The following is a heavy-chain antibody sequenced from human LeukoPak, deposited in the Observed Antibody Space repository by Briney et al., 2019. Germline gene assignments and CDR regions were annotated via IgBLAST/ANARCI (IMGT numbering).Heavy chain of an antibody. D-gene: IGHD3-10*01. V-gene: IGHV4-59*01. CDR2: IYYSGST. Sequence: SETLSLTCTVSGGSISSYYWSWIRQPPGKGLEWIGYIYYSGSTNYNPSLKSRVTISVDTSKNQFSLKLSSVTAADTAVYYCARTYIIMVRESPVIYFDYWGQGTLVTVSS. CDR3: ARTYIIMVRESPVIYFDY. CDR1: GGSISSYY. J-gene: IGHJ4*02.